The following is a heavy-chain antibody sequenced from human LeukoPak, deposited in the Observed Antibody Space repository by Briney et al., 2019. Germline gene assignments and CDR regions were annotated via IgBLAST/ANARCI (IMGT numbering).Heavy chain of an antibody. CDR2: INLSGST. J-gene: IGHJ4*02. CDR3: ACIAVAGTDY. V-gene: IGHV4-34*01. D-gene: IGHD6-19*01. CDR1: GGSFRGYY. Sequence: PSETLSLTCAVYGGSFRGYYWSWIRQPPGKGLEWIGEINLSGSTNYNPSLKSRVTISVDTSKNQFSLKLSSVTAADTAVYYCACIAVAGTDYWGEGTLVTVSS.